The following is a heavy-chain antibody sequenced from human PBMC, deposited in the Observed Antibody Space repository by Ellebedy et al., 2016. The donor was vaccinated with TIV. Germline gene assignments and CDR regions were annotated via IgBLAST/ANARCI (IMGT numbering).Heavy chain of an antibody. D-gene: IGHD3-10*01. Sequence: GESLKISXKGSGYSFTSYWIGWVRHMPGKGREWMGNIYPGDSDTRYSPSFHGEVTISADKSISTAYLQLSSLKASDTAMYYCARLLRFGELSGWFNPWGQGTLVTVSS. CDR1: GYSFTSYW. V-gene: IGHV5-51*01. CDR2: IYPGDSDT. CDR3: ARLLRFGELSGWFNP. J-gene: IGHJ5*02.